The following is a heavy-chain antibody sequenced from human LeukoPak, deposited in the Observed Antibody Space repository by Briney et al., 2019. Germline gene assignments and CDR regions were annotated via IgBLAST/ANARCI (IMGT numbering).Heavy chain of an antibody. CDR1: GGTFSSYT. V-gene: IGHV1-69*08. D-gene: IGHD3-22*01. CDR3: ARAHYDTSGYYYENEYFQH. Sequence: SVKVSCKASGGTFSSYTISWVRQAPGQGLEWMGRIIPILGRANYARKFQGRVTVTADKSTNTAYMELSSLTSEDTAVYYCARAHYDTSGYYYENEYFQHWGQGTLVTVSS. J-gene: IGHJ1*01. CDR2: IIPILGRA.